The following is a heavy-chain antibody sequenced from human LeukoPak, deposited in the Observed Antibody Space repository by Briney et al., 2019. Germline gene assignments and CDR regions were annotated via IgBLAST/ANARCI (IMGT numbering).Heavy chain of an antibody. D-gene: IGHD4-17*01. CDR2: ISSDGSNK. CDR3: ARDKPLGGDLDAFDI. J-gene: IGHJ3*02. CDR1: GFTFSSYA. V-gene: IGHV3-30-3*01. Sequence: TGRSLRLSCAASGFTFSSYAMHWVRQAPGKGLEWVAVISSDGSNKYYADSVKGRFTISRDNSKNTLYLQMNSLRAEDTAVYYCARDKPLGGDLDAFDIWGQGTMVTVSS.